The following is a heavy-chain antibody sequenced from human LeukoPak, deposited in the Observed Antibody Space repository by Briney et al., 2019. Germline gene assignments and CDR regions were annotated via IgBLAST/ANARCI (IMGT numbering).Heavy chain of an antibody. D-gene: IGHD6-13*01. Sequence: SVKVSCKASGGTFSSYAISWVRQAPGQGLEWMGGLIPIFGTANYAQKFQGRVTITADESTSTAYMELSSLRSEDTAVYYCARVSYSSSWHDGYWGQGTLVTVSS. CDR2: LIPIFGTA. V-gene: IGHV1-69*13. CDR1: GGTFSSYA. CDR3: ARVSYSSSWHDGY. J-gene: IGHJ4*02.